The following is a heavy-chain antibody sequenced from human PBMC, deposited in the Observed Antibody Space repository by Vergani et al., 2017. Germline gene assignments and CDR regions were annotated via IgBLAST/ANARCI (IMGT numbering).Heavy chain of an antibody. Sequence: QVQLQESGPGLVKPSGTLSLTCAVSGGSISSSNWWSWVRQPPGKGLEWIGEIYHSGSTNYNPSLTSRVTLSVDKSKNHFSLKLSSVTAADTAVYFCARVVPAAIWTKNWVDPWGQGTLVTVSS. V-gene: IGHV4-4*02. J-gene: IGHJ5*02. CDR1: GGSISSSNW. CDR2: IYHSGST. D-gene: IGHD2-2*01. CDR3: ARVVPAAIWTKNWVDP.